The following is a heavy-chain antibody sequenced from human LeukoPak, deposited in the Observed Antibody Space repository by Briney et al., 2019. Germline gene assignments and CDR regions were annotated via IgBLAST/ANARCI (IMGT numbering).Heavy chain of an antibody. V-gene: IGHV3-23*01. J-gene: IGHJ3*02. CDR3: ARVLRYDNSGHDSFDI. CDR1: GFTFRTYA. CDR2: ISGSGDRT. D-gene: IGHD3-22*01. Sequence: GGSLRLSCAASGFTFRTYAMTWVRQAPGRGLEWVSSISGSGDRTYYADSVRGRCTISRDNSKNTLYLQMNSLRAEDTAVYYCARVLRYDNSGHDSFDIWGQGTMVIVSS.